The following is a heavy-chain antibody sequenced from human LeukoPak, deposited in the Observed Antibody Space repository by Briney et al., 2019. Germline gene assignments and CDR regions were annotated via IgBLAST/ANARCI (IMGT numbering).Heavy chain of an antibody. CDR1: GGSISSSSYY. J-gene: IGHJ4*02. CDR2: IYYSGST. Sequence: SETLSLTCTVSGGSISSSSYYWGWIRQPPGKGLEWIGSIYYSGSTYYNPSLKSRVTISVDTSENQFSLKLSSVTAADTAVYYCARRYVAARHFDYWGQGTLVTVSS. CDR3: ARRYVAARHFDY. V-gene: IGHV4-39*01. D-gene: IGHD6-6*01.